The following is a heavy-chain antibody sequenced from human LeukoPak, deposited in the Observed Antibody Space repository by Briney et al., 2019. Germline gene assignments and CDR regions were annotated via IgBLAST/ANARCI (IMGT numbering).Heavy chain of an antibody. CDR2: ISYDGRNK. Sequence: GRSLRLSCAASGFTFSSYAMHWVRQAPVKGLEWVAVISYDGRNKYYADSVKGRFTISRDNSKNTLYLQMNSLRAEDTAVYYCARVEGVGATLNIDYWGQGTLVTVSS. CDR3: ARVEGVGATLNIDY. CDR1: GFTFSSYA. J-gene: IGHJ4*02. D-gene: IGHD1-26*01. V-gene: IGHV3-30*04.